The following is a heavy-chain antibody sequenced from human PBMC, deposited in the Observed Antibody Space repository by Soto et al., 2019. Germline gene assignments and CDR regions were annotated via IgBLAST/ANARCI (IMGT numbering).Heavy chain of an antibody. CDR3: ARGPPAAGPGYYYYYGMDV. CDR2: IIPIFGTA. V-gene: IGHV1-69*01. Sequence: QVQLVQSGAEVKKPGSSVKVSCKASGGTFSSYAISWVRQAPGQGLEWMGGIIPIFGTANYAQKFQGRVTITADESTSTAYMELSSLRSEDTAVYYCARGPPAAGPGYYYYYGMDVWGQGTTVTVSS. D-gene: IGHD6-13*01. J-gene: IGHJ6*02. CDR1: GGTFSSYA.